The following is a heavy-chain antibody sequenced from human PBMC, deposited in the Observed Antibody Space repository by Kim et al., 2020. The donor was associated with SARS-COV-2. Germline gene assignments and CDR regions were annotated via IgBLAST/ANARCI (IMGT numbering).Heavy chain of an antibody. J-gene: IGHJ4*02. D-gene: IGHD3-3*01. CDR3: ARDPSRLIFGVNNHLDY. V-gene: IGHV1-18*01. CDR2: ISAYNGNT. Sequence: ASVKVSCKASGYTFTSYGFTWVRQAPGQGLEWMGWISAYNGNTNYAQKFQGRVTMTTDTSTSTAYMELRSLRSDDTAVYYCARDPSRLIFGVNNHLDYWGQGTLVTVSS. CDR1: GYTFTSYG.